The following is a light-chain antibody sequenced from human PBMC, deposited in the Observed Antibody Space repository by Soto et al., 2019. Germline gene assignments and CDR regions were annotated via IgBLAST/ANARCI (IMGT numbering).Light chain of an antibody. CDR3: SSYTSSNTFYV. J-gene: IGLJ1*01. Sequence: QSVLTQPPSVSAAPGQKVTISCSGSSSNIGTNYVSWYQHHPGKAPKLMIYQVSNRPSGVSNRFSGSKSGNTASLTISGLQAEDEADYYCSSYTSSNTFYVFGTGTKVTVL. CDR1: SSNIGTNY. V-gene: IGLV2-14*01. CDR2: QVS.